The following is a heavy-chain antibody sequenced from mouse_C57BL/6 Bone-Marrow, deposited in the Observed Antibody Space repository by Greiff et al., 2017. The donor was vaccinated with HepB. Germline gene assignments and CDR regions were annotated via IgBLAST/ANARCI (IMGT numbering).Heavy chain of an antibody. V-gene: IGHV5-6*01. CDR3: ARHTTVVATGDY. Sequence: EVQGVESGGDLVKPGGSLKLSCAASGFTFSSYGMSWVRQTPDKRLEWVATISSGGSCTYYPDSVKGRFTISRDNAKNTLYLQMSSLKSEDTAMYYCARHTTVVATGDYWGQGTTLTVSS. D-gene: IGHD1-1*01. J-gene: IGHJ2*01. CDR1: GFTFSSYG. CDR2: ISSGGSCT.